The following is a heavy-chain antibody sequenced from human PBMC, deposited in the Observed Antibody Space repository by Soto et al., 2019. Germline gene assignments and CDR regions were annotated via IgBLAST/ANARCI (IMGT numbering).Heavy chain of an antibody. J-gene: IGHJ5*02. CDR3: ASVPPGSDYIWGSYRSEWFDP. V-gene: IGHV1-18*01. D-gene: IGHD3-16*02. CDR2: ISAYNGNT. CDR1: GYTFTSYG. Sequence: ASVKVSCKASGYTFTSYGISWVRQAPGQGLEWMGWISAYNGNTNYAQKLQGRVTMTTDTSTSTAYMELRSLRSDDTAVYYCASVPPGSDYIWGSYRSEWFDPWGQGTLVTVSS.